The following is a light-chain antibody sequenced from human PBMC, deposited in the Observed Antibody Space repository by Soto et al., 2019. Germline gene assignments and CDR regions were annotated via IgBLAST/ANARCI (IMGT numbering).Light chain of an antibody. V-gene: IGKV1-33*01. Sequence: DIQMTQSPSSLSASVGDRVTITCQASQDISNYSNWYQQKPGKAPNLLIYDASNLEKRLPSSFSGSGSATDFTFTISSLQPEDIATYYCQQYHHNLLTFGGGTKVEIK. J-gene: IGKJ4*01. CDR2: DAS. CDR1: QDISNY. CDR3: QQYHHNLLT.